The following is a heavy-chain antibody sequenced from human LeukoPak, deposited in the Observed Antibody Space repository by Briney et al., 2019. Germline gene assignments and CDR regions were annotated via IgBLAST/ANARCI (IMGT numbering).Heavy chain of an antibody. CDR3: ARDARIQLWLRYYYYGMDV. CDR1: GGTFSSYA. CDR2: IIPIFGTA. J-gene: IGHJ6*02. Sequence: ASVKVSCKASGGTFSSYAISWVRQAPGQGLEWMGGIIPIFGTANYAQKFQGRVTITADESTSTAYMELSSLRSDDTAVYYCARDARIQLWLRYYYYGMDVWGQGTTVTVSS. D-gene: IGHD5-18*01. V-gene: IGHV1-69*01.